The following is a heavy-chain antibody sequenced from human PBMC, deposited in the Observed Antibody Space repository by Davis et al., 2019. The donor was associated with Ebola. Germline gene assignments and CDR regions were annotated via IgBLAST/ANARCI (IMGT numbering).Heavy chain of an antibody. CDR2: INAGNGNT. Sequence: ASVKVSCKASGYTFTSYAMHWVRQAPGQRLEWMGWINAGNGNTKYSQKFQGRVTITRDTSASTAYMELSSLRSEDTAVYYCARGHCTGGVCYNGWYFDLWGRGTLVTVSS. CDR1: GYTFTSYA. V-gene: IGHV1-3*01. CDR3: ARGHCTGGVCYNGWYFDL. D-gene: IGHD2-8*02. J-gene: IGHJ2*01.